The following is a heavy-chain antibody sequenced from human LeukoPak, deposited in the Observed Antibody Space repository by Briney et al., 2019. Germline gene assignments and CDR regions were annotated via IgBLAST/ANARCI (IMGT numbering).Heavy chain of an antibody. Sequence: ASVKVSCKASGYTFTGYYMHWVRQAPGQGLEWMGWINPNSGGTNYAQKFQGGVTMTRDTSISTAYMELSRLRSDDTAVYYCARPRGGYDFWSGYPSLFDIWGQGTMVTVSS. V-gene: IGHV1-2*02. CDR3: ARPRGGYDFWSGYPSLFDI. J-gene: IGHJ3*02. D-gene: IGHD3-3*01. CDR1: GYTFTGYY. CDR2: INPNSGGT.